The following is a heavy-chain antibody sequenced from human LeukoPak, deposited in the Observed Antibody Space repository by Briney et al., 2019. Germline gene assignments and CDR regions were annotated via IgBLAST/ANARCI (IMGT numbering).Heavy chain of an antibody. J-gene: IGHJ6*02. D-gene: IGHD3-3*01. CDR1: GGSISSYY. CDR3: ASSPMGFWSGYHGLTDYYGMDV. CDR2: IYYSGST. Sequence: SETLSLTCTVSGGSISSYYWSWIRQPPGKGLEWIGYIYYSGSTNYNPSLKSRVTISVDTSKNQFSLKLSSVTAADTAVYYCASSPMGFWSGYHGLTDYYGMDVWGQGTTVTVSS. V-gene: IGHV4-59*01.